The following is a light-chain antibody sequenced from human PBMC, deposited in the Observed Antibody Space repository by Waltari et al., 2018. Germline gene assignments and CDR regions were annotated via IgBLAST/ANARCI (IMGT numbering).Light chain of an antibody. Sequence: EIVMTQSPATLSVSPGERATVSCRASQSVSRMLAWYQQKPGQSPRLLIDDASTRATGLPARFSGSGSGTEFTLIISSMQSEDFAVYYCQQYKNWPRTFGQGTKVEIK. CDR1: QSVSRM. CDR2: DAS. V-gene: IGKV3-15*01. CDR3: QQYKNWPRT. J-gene: IGKJ1*01.